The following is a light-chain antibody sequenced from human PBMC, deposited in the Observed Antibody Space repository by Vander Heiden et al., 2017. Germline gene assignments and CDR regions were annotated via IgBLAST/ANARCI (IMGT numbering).Light chain of an antibody. CDR2: DAS. Sequence: DIQMTQSPSSLSASVGDRVTITCQASQDINKYLNWYQQKPGKAPKLLIYDASNLETGVPSRFSGSRSGTDFTFTISSLQPEDIATYYCQQYDNLPRTFGQGTKLEIK. CDR1: QDINKY. J-gene: IGKJ2*01. V-gene: IGKV1-33*01. CDR3: QQYDNLPRT.